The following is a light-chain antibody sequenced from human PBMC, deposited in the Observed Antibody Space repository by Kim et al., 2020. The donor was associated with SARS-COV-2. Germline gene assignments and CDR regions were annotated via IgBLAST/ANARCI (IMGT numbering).Light chain of an antibody. CDR1: SSYVGGYNY. Sequence: GQSITISCTGTSSYVGGYNYVSWYQQHPGKAPKLMIYDVSNRPSGVSNRFSGSKSGNTASLTISGLQAEDEADYYCSSYTSSSTRVFGTGTKVTVL. J-gene: IGLJ1*01. V-gene: IGLV2-14*03. CDR3: SSYTSSSTRV. CDR2: DVS.